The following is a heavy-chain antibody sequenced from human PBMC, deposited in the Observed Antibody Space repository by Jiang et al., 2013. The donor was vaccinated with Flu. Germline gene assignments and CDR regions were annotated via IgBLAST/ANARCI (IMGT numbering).Heavy chain of an antibody. J-gene: IGHJ4*02. CDR3: ARARLPGYSSSRSLTTAKFYFDF. CDR1: GGSISGYY. V-gene: IGHV4-4*09. Sequence: SGPGLVKPSETLSLTCTFSGGSISGYYWSRIRQPPGKGLEWIGYIYASGSTNYNPSLKSRVTISVDTSKNQFSLTLRSVTAADSAVYYCARARLPGYSSSRSLTTAKFYFDFWGQG. D-gene: IGHD6-13*01. CDR2: IYASGST.